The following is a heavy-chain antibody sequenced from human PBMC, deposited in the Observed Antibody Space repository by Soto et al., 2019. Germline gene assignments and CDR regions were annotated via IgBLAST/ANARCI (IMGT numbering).Heavy chain of an antibody. D-gene: IGHD3-22*01. V-gene: IGHV1-24*01. CDR3: ATVTPYYYDSSGLNWFDP. Sequence: ASVKVSCKVSGYTLTELSMHWVRQAPGKGLEWMGGFDPEDGETIYAQKFQGRVTMTEDTSTDTAYMELSSLRSEDTAVYYCATVTPYYYDSSGLNWFDPWGQGALVTVSS. CDR2: FDPEDGET. J-gene: IGHJ5*02. CDR1: GYTLTELS.